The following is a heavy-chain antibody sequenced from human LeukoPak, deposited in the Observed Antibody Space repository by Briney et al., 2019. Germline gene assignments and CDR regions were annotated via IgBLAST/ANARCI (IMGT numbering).Heavy chain of an antibody. J-gene: IGHJ5*02. CDR1: GLTFNSYW. CDR3: ARAMPHDNWFDP. V-gene: IGHV3-74*03. D-gene: IGHD2-2*01. CDR2: INGDASNR. Sequence: PGGSLRLSCAASGLTFNSYWMHWVRQVAGKGLVWVAHINGDASNRTYADSVKGRFTISRDNAKNTLYLQMSSLRVDDTAVYYCARAMPHDNWFDPWGQGSLVTVSS.